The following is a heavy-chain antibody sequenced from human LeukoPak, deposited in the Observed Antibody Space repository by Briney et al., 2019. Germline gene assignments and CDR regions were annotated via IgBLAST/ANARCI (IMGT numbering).Heavy chain of an antibody. V-gene: IGHV4-4*09. CDR3: ARQRCSGGSCYRVDQLYYMDV. CDR2: IYSSVST. J-gene: IGHJ6*03. D-gene: IGHD2-15*01. CDR1: GDSVTGYY. Sequence: SETLSLTCTVFGDSVTGYYLNWVRQPPGKGLEWIAYIYSSVSTNYNPSLKSRVTISIDTSKSQFSLKLTSVTAADAGVYYCARQRCSGGSCYRVDQLYYMDVWGKGTTVTVSS.